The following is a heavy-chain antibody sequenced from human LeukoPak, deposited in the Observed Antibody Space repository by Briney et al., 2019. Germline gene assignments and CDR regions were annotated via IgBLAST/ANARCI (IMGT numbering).Heavy chain of an antibody. D-gene: IGHD6-6*01. J-gene: IGHJ4*02. Sequence: ASVKVSCKASGYTFTSYDINWVQQATGQGLEWMGWMNPNSGNTGYAQKFQGRVTMTRNTSISTAYMELSSLRSEDTAVYYCARGRSLAARRISYFDYWGQGTLVTVSS. V-gene: IGHV1-8*01. CDR3: ARGRSLAARRISYFDY. CDR1: GYTFTSYD. CDR2: MNPNSGNT.